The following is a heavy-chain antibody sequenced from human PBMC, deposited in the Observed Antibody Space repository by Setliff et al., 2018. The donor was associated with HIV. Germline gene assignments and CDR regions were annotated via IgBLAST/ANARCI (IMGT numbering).Heavy chain of an antibody. V-gene: IGHV3-11*01. Sequence: KPGGSLRLSCAASGFSFSDYYMYWIRQAPGKGLEWVSSLSGTSSTIYLADSVKGRFTISRDNAQNSLYLHMNSLRAEDTAVYYCARAGYYGSGSYLFDYWGQGTLVTVSS. CDR3: ARAGYYGSGSYLFDY. J-gene: IGHJ4*02. CDR2: LSGTSSTI. D-gene: IGHD3-10*01. CDR1: GFSFSDYY.